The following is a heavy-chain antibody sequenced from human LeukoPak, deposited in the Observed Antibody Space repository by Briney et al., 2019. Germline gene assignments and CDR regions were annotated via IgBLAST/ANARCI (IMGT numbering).Heavy chain of an antibody. J-gene: IGHJ4*02. CDR1: GGSISSSSYY. V-gene: IGHV4-39*07. Sequence: SETLSLTCTVSGGSISSSSYYWGWIRQPPGKGLEWIGSIYYSGSTYYNPSLKSRVTISVDTSKNQFSLKLSSVTAADTAVYYCAREGSRYGDRIDYWGQGTLVTVSS. CDR3: AREGSRYGDRIDY. CDR2: IYYSGST. D-gene: IGHD4-17*01.